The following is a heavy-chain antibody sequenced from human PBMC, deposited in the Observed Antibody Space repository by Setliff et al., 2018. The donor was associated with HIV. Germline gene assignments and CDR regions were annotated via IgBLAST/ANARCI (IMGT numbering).Heavy chain of an antibody. V-gene: IGHV4-39*01. J-gene: IGHJ1*01. D-gene: IGHD2-21*02. Sequence: KPSETLSLTCSVSGGSINSDNYYWGWIRQAPGKGLEWIGSIYYSGTTYYNPSLRGRVTISVDRPRNQFSLTLNSVAAADTATYYCASRGIVVVTMSMPDEFFVHWGHGTLVTVSS. CDR2: IYYSGTT. CDR1: GGSINSDNYY. CDR3: ASRGIVVVTMSMPDEFFVH.